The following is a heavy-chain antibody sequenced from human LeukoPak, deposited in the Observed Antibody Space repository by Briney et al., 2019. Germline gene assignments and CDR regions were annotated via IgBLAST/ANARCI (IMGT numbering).Heavy chain of an antibody. J-gene: IGHJ4*02. CDR1: GFTFSSYA. V-gene: IGHV3-30-3*01. CDR3: AREAARITMIVVVSSLDY. Sequence: GGSLRLSCAASGFTFSSYAMHWVRQAPGKGLEWVAVISYDGSNKYYADSVKGRFTISRDNSKNTLYLQMNSLRAEDTAVYYCAREAARITMIVVVSSLDYWGQGTLVTVSS. D-gene: IGHD3-22*01. CDR2: ISYDGSNK.